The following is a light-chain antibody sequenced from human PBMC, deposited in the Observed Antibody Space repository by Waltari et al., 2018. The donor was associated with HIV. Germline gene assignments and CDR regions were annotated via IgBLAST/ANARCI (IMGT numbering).Light chain of an antibody. Sequence: QSALTQPRSVSGSPGQSVTISCTGTSSDVGGYNYVSWYQQHPGKAPKLMIYDVNKRPSWVPDRFSGSKSGNTASLTISGLQAEDEADYFCQSYDNNLQGSGVFGGGTRLIVL. CDR1: SSDVGGYNY. J-gene: IGLJ3*02. V-gene: IGLV2-11*01. CDR3: QSYDNNLQGSGV. CDR2: DVN.